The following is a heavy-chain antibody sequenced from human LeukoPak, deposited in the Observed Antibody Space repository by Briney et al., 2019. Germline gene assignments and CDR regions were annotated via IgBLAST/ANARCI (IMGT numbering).Heavy chain of an antibody. Sequence: SETLSLTCNVSNASITSYYGSWIRQSPRKGLEWIGYVYYSGTTNYNPSLKSRVTISVDTSKNQFSLKLSSVTTADTAVYYCARGVGYASRNWFDPWGHGILVTVSS. CDR1: NASITSYY. CDR2: VYYSGTT. D-gene: IGHD3-10*01. V-gene: IGHV4-59*01. J-gene: IGHJ5*02. CDR3: ARGVGYASRNWFDP.